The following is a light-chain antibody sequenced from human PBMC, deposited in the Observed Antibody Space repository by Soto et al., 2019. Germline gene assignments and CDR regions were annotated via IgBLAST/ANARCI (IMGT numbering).Light chain of an antibody. CDR1: SSNIGNNY. Sequence: QSVLTQPPSVSAAPGQKVTISCSGSSSNIGNNYVSWYQQIPGTAPKLLIYDNNKRPSGIPDRFSGSKSGTSATLGITGLQTGDEADYYCLTWDSSLRAVVFGGGTKLTV. J-gene: IGLJ2*01. CDR2: DNN. CDR3: LTWDSSLRAVV. V-gene: IGLV1-51*01.